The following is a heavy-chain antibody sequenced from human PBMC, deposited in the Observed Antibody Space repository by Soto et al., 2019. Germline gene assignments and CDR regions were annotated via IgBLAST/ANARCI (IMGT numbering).Heavy chain of an antibody. Sequence: QVQLQQWGAGLLKPSETLSLTCAVSGGSFSGYYWSWIRQPPGKGLEWIGEINHSGSTNYNPSLKSRVTISVDTSKNPFSLTLSSVTAADTAVYYCARVPYGGYYNWFDPWGQGTLVTVSS. J-gene: IGHJ5*02. V-gene: IGHV4-34*01. CDR1: GGSFSGYY. D-gene: IGHD5-12*01. CDR3: ARVPYGGYYNWFDP. CDR2: INHSGST.